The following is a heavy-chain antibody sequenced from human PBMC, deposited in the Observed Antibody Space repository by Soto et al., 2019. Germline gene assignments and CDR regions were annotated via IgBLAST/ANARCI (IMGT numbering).Heavy chain of an antibody. CDR1: GFTVSYNY. CDR2: IYRGGDT. V-gene: IGHV3-53*01. D-gene: IGHD3-10*01. Sequence: LGGSLRLSCAVSGFTVSYNYMNVFLHAPLNGLEWVSVIYRGGDTFYADSVKGRFTISRDNSKNTLYLQMNSLRAEDTAVYYCARGMYGSGSYYIGDAFDMWGQGTMVTVSS. CDR3: ARGMYGSGSYYIGDAFDM. J-gene: IGHJ3*02.